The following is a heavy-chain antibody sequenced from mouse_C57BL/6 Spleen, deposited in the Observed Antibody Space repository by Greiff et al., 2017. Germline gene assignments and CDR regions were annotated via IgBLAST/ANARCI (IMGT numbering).Heavy chain of an antibody. Sequence: VQLQQSGPELVKPGASVKISCKASGYSFTDYNMNWVKQSHGKSLEWIGVINPNYGTTSYNQKFKGKATVTVDHSSSTAYMQLNSLTSVDSAVYYGAREDYCGSSHYAMDYWGQGASVTAAS. J-gene: IGHJ4*01. CDR1: GYSFTDYN. D-gene: IGHD1-1*01. CDR3: AREDYCGSSHYAMDY. V-gene: IGHV1-39*01. CDR2: INPNYGTT.